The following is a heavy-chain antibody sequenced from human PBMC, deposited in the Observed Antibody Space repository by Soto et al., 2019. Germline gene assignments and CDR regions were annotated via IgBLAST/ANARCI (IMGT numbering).Heavy chain of an antibody. Sequence: PSETLSLACLVSGFPISSPYSWVWIRQPPGKGLEWIGSISHTGTTSYSPSLTSRVSISVDTSKNQVSLKLTSVTAADTAVYFCARVTMVIRYSAHFGVHVWGHGTTFPVSS. J-gene: IGHJ6*02. V-gene: IGHV4-38-2*02. D-gene: IGHD4-17*01. CDR3: ARVTMVIRYSAHFGVHV. CDR1: GFPISSPYS. CDR2: ISHTGTT.